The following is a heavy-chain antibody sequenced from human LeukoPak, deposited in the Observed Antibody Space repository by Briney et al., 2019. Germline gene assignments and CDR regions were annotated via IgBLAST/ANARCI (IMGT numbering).Heavy chain of an antibody. D-gene: IGHD4-17*01. V-gene: IGHV4-4*02. CDR3: PSRLDDHGSFDY. J-gene: IGHJ4*02. CDR1: GGPISSSNW. CDR2: IFHSGST. Sequence: SETLSLTCAVSGGPISSSNWWSWVRQPPGKGLEWIGEIFHSGSTTYNPSLKSRVTISVDKSKNQFSVKLRSVTAADAAVYFCPSRLDDHGSFDYWGQGTLVTVSS.